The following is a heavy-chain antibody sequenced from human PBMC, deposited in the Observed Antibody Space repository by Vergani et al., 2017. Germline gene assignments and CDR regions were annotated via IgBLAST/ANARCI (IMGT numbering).Heavy chain of an antibody. CDR2: ISSSSSTI. D-gene: IGHD4-17*01. V-gene: IGHV3-48*04. Sequence: VQLVESGGGVVQPGRSLRLSCAASGFTFSSYSMNWVRQAPGKGLEWVSYISSSSSTIYYADSVKGRFTISRDNAKNSLDLQMNSLRAEDTAVYYCARDPAGVLDYGDYVQEFDYWGQGTLVTVSS. J-gene: IGHJ4*02. CDR3: ARDPAGVLDYGDYVQEFDY. CDR1: GFTFSSYS.